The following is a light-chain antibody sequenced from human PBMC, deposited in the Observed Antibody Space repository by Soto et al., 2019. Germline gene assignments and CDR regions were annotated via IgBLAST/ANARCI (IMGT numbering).Light chain of an antibody. Sequence: DIQITQSPSTLSASVGDRVTITCRASQSIRNRLAWYHQKPGKTPNLLIYDASHLASGVRSMFSGSGSGTDFTLTISSLQPEDFATHYCLQDYSSTRTFGQGTKVDIK. CDR1: QSIRNR. CDR2: DAS. J-gene: IGKJ1*01. CDR3: LQDYSSTRT. V-gene: IGKV1-5*01.